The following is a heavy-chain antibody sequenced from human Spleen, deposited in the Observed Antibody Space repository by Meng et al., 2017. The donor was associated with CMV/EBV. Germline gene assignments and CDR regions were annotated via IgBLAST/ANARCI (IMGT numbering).Heavy chain of an antibody. CDR2: ISYDGSNK. Sequence: SGFTFSSYAMHWVRPAPGKGLELVAVISYDGSNKYYADSVKSRFTISRDNSKNTLYLQMNSLRAGDTAVYYCARDRTVVVPAAPDLDYWGQGTLVTVSS. CDR3: ARDRTVVVPAAPDLDY. J-gene: IGHJ4*02. CDR1: GFTFSSYA. D-gene: IGHD2-2*01. V-gene: IGHV3-30*04.